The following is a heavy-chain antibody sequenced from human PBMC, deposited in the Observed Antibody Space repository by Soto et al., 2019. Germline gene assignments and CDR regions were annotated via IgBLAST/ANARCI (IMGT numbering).Heavy chain of an antibody. CDR2: IYYNGNT. CDR1: GVSITSGAYY. D-gene: IGHD4-17*01. Sequence: QVQLQESGPGLVKPSQTLSLTCTLSGVSITSGAYYWTWVRQHPGNGLEWIGYIYYNGNTYFSPSLKSRLTISIDTSKNQFSLKLSSVTAADTAMYYCARARLRAVYAFDFWGHGTMVTVSS. CDR3: ARARLRAVYAFDF. V-gene: IGHV4-31*03. J-gene: IGHJ3*01.